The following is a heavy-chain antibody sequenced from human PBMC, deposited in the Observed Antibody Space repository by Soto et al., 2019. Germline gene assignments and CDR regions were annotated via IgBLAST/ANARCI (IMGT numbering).Heavy chain of an antibody. J-gene: IGHJ4*02. D-gene: IGHD4-17*01. CDR2: IYYLGRT. CDR3: GRISSHGDYAY. V-gene: IGHV4-59*08. CDR1: DSISTYY. Sequence: SETLSLTCTVDSISTYYWNWIRQPPGKGLEWIGYIYYLGRTNYNSSLKSRITMSIDTSKNQFSLQLNSVTAADTAVYYCGRISSHGDYAYWGQGTLVTVSS.